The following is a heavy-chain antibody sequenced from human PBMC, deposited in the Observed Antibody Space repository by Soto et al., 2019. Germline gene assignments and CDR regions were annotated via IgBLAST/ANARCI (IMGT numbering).Heavy chain of an antibody. D-gene: IGHD2-21*02. Sequence: SETLSLTCAIPGGSSSSHSKSWVRQPPGKGLEWIGEIHHDGSTNYNPSLKSRVTISENTSKNHFSLELSSVTAADTAVYYCATYDVGTIIQDYWGQGTLVTVSS. J-gene: IGHJ4*02. CDR3: ATYDVGTIIQDY. V-gene: IGHV4-34*01. CDR1: GGSSSSHS. CDR2: IHHDGST.